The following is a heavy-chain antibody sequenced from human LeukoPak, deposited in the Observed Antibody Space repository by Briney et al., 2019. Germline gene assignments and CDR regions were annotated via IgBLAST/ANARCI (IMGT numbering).Heavy chain of an antibody. CDR3: ARDHVWDSSGYYDAFDI. Sequence: PSETLSLTCTVSGGSISSYYWSWIRQPPGKGLEWIGYIYYSGSTNYNPSLKSRVTISVDTSKNQFSLKLSSVTAADTAVYYCARDHVWDSSGYYDAFDIWGQGTMVTVSS. D-gene: IGHD3-22*01. J-gene: IGHJ3*02. V-gene: IGHV4-59*01. CDR1: GGSISSYY. CDR2: IYYSGST.